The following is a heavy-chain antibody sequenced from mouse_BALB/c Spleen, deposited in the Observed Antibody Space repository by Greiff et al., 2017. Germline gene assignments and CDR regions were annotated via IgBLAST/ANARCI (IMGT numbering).Heavy chain of an antibody. CDR2: IYPGSGGT. Sequence: QVQLQQSGPELVKPGASVKMSCTASGYTFTDYVISWVKQRTGQGLEWIGEIYPGSGGTYYTEKFKGKATLTADTSSNTAYMQLSSLTSEDSAVYFCASASPVYYCGFAYWGQGTLVTVSA. CDR1: GYTFTDYV. J-gene: IGHJ3*01. D-gene: IGHD1-1*01. V-gene: IGHV1-81*01. CDR3: ASASPVYYCGFAY.